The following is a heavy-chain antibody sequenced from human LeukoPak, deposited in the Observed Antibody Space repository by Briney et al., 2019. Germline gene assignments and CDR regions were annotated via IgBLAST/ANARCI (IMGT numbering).Heavy chain of an antibody. D-gene: IGHD5-18*01. CDR3: AKEGGGYSYGPHPDY. Sequence: GGSLRLSCAASGFTFSSYGMHWVRQAPGKGLEWVAVISYDGSDKYYADSVKGRFTISRDNSKNTLYLQMNSLRAEDTAVYYCAKEGGGYSYGPHPDYWGQGTLVTVSS. J-gene: IGHJ4*02. CDR2: ISYDGSDK. CDR1: GFTFSSYG. V-gene: IGHV3-30*18.